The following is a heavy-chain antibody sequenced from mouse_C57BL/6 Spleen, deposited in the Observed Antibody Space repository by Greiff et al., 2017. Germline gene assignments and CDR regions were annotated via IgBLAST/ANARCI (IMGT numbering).Heavy chain of an antibody. J-gene: IGHJ2*01. Sequence: VQLQQSGPELVKPGASVKMSCKASGYTFTDYNMHWVKQSHGKSLEWIGYINPNNGGTSYNQKFKGKDTLTVNKSSSTAYMELRSLTSADSAVLYGASKGGTSGFDDWGQGTTLTVSS. CDR2: INPNNGGT. D-gene: IGHD1-3*01. CDR3: ASKGGTSGFDD. CDR1: GYTFTDYN. V-gene: IGHV1-22*01.